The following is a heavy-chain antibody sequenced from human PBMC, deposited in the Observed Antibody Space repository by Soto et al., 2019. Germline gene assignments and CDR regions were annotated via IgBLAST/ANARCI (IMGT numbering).Heavy chain of an antibody. V-gene: IGHV3-23*01. Sequence: GGSLRLSCAASGITFIADAMSWVRQAPGKGLEWVSAISGSGATTYYADSVKGRFTISRDKSKNTLHLQMNSLRAEDTALYYCAKSFSSNWYDYFDYWGQGSLVTVSS. CDR2: ISGSGATT. CDR3: AKSFSSNWYDYFDY. CDR1: GITFIADA. J-gene: IGHJ4*02. D-gene: IGHD6-13*01.